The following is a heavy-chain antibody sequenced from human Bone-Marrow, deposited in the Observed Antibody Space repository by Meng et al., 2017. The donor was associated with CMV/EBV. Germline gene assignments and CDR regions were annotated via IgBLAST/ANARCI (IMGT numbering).Heavy chain of an antibody. CDR2: IYYTGTT. J-gene: IGHJ6*02. CDR1: GGSIRSSSYY. V-gene: IGHV4-39*01. Sequence: SETLSLTCAVSGGSIRSSSYYWGWIRQPPGKGLEWIGSIYYTGTTYYSPSLKSRVTISVDASKNQFSLKLNSVTAADTGIYYCVRPHSVVYYYAMDVWGQGTTVTVSS. CDR3: VRPHSVVYYYAMDV.